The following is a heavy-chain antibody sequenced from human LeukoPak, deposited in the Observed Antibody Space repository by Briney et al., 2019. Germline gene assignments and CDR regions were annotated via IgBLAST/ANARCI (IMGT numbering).Heavy chain of an antibody. Sequence: KPSETLSLTCAVYGGSFSGYYWSWIRQPPGKGLEWIGEINHSGSTNCNPSLKSRVTISVDTSKNQFSLKLSSVTAADTAVYYCARGNPVWDLEWLLFDYYYMDVWGKGTTVTVSS. CDR2: INHSGST. CDR1: GGSFSGYY. CDR3: ARGNPVWDLEWLLFDYYYMDV. V-gene: IGHV4-34*01. D-gene: IGHD3-3*01. J-gene: IGHJ6*03.